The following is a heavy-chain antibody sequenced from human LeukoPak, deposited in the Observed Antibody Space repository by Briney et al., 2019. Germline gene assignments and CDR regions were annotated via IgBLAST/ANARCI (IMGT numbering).Heavy chain of an antibody. V-gene: IGHV1-69*05. CDR3: ARVTEEYYYYYGMDV. CDR1: GGTFSSYA. Sequence: ASVKVSCKASGGTFSSYAISWVRQAPGQGLEWMGGIIPIFGTANYAQKFQGRVTMTRNTSISTAYMELSSLRSEDTAVYYCARVTEEYYYYYGMDVWGQGTTVTVSS. CDR2: IIPIFGTA. J-gene: IGHJ6*02.